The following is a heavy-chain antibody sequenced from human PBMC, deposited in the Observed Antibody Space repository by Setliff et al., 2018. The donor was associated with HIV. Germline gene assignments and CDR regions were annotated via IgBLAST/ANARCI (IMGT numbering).Heavy chain of an antibody. V-gene: IGHV4-34*01. CDR1: GGSFSGYY. J-gene: IGHJ5*02. D-gene: IGHD3-10*01. CDR2: INHSGST. CDR3: ARVGDYGSGGWFDP. Sequence: SETLSLTCAVYGGSFSGYYWSWIRQPPGKGLEWIGKINHSGSTNYNPSLKSRVTISVDTSKNQFSLKLSSVTAADTAVYYCARVGDYGSGGWFDPWGQGTLVTVSS.